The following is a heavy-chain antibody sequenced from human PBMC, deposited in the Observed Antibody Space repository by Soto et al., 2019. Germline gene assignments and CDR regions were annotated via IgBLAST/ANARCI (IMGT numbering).Heavy chain of an antibody. CDR3: ARGIWVRGIIGFNWFDP. D-gene: IGHD3-10*01. CDR2: IYYGGIT. Sequence: QVQLQESGPGLVKPSQTLSLTCSVSGGSITSGGYYWNWIRQHPGKGLEWIGYIYYGGITYYNPSHRIGITISVGTSKNQFSLKLSSATAADTAMYYCARGIWVRGIIGFNWFDPWGQGTLVTVSS. J-gene: IGHJ5*02. V-gene: IGHV4-31*03. CDR1: GGSITSGGYY.